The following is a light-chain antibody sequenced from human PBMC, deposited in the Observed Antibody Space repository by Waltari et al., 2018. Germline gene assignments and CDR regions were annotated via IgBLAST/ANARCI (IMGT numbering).Light chain of an antibody. CDR3: QLYDSTHGFS. CDR2: YAS. V-gene: IGKV3-20*01. CDR1: QRVANNY. Sequence: EIVLTQSPGTLSLSPGEGATLSCRASQRVANNYVAWYRQKPGQAPSLLIYYASSRATGVPDRISGSGSGTEFTLTLSRLEPEDFAVYFCQLYDSTHGFSFGQGTKLEIK. J-gene: IGKJ2*03.